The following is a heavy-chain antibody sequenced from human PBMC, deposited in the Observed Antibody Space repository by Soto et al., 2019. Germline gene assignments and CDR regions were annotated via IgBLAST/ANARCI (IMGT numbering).Heavy chain of an antibody. Sequence: PSETLSLTCPVSGDSIGSGTYYWGWVRQPPEKGLEWVGSIYYSGTTYYKPALKSRVTISADTPKNQFSLKLTSVTAADTAIYYCARLHSSVPRGYFDNWGQGTLVTVSS. CDR3: ARLHSSVPRGYFDN. V-gene: IGHV4-39*01. D-gene: IGHD4-4*01. J-gene: IGHJ4*02. CDR2: IYYSGTT. CDR1: GDSIGSGTYY.